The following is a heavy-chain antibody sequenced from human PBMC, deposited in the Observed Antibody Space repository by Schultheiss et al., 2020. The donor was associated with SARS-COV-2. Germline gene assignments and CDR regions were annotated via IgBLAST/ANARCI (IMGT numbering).Heavy chain of an antibody. CDR1: GFTFSSYA. CDR3: ARDRAAYYDFWSGSDY. D-gene: IGHD3-3*01. V-gene: IGHV3-30*04. CDR2: ISYDGSNK. J-gene: IGHJ4*02. Sequence: GSLRLSCAASGFTFSSYAMHWVRQAPGKGLEWVAVISYDGSNKYYADSVKGRFTISRDNAKNSLYLQMNSLRAEDTAVYYCARDRAAYYDFWSGSDYWGQGTLVTVSS.